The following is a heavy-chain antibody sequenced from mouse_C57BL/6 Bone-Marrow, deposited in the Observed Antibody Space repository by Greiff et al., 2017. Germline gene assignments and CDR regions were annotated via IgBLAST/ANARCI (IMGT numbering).Heavy chain of an antibody. Sequence: EVQVVESGGGLVQPGGSLKLSCAASGFTFSDYYMYWVRQTPEKRLEWVAYISNGGGSTYYPDTVKGRFTISRDNAKNTLYLQMSRLKSEDTAMYYCARLYYTLSWFAYWGQGTLVTVSA. CDR1: GFTFSDYY. CDR3: ARLYYTLSWFAY. D-gene: IGHD1-1*01. J-gene: IGHJ3*01. CDR2: ISNGGGST. V-gene: IGHV5-12*01.